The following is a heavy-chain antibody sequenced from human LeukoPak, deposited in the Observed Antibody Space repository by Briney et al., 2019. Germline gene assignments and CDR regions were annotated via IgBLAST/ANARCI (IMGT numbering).Heavy chain of an antibody. V-gene: IGHV1-69*04. Sequence: SVKVSCKASGGTFSSYAISWVRQAPGQGLEWMGRIIPILGIANYAQKFQGRVTITADKSTSTAYMELSSLRSEDTAVYYCARERRGSSWNNYYYYGMDVWGQGTTVTVSS. J-gene: IGHJ6*02. CDR3: ARERRGSSWNNYYYYGMDV. CDR1: GGTFSSYA. CDR2: IIPILGIA. D-gene: IGHD6-13*01.